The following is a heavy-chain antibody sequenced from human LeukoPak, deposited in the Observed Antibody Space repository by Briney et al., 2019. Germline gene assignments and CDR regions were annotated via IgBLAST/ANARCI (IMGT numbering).Heavy chain of an antibody. Sequence: PSETLSLTRTVSGGSISSSSYYWGWIRQPPGKGLEWIGSIYYSGSTYYNPSLKSRVTISVDTSKNQFSLKLSSVTAADTAVYYCARDWSNTMIPQNWFDPWGQGTLVTVSS. V-gene: IGHV4-39*07. CDR2: IYYSGST. D-gene: IGHD3-22*01. CDR3: ARDWSNTMIPQNWFDP. CDR1: GGSISSSSYY. J-gene: IGHJ5*02.